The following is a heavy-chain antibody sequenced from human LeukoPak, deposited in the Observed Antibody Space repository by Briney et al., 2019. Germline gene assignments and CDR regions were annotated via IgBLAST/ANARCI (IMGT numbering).Heavy chain of an antibody. Sequence: GGSLRLSCAASGFTFSTYEMSWVRQAPGKGLEWVSYISSSGSTLYYADSVKGRFTISRDNPNNSLYLQLNSLRAEDTAVYYCARERQSGFDYWGQGTLVTVSS. V-gene: IGHV3-48*03. CDR3: ARERQSGFDY. J-gene: IGHJ4*02. D-gene: IGHD3-10*01. CDR2: ISSSGSTL. CDR1: GFTFSTYE.